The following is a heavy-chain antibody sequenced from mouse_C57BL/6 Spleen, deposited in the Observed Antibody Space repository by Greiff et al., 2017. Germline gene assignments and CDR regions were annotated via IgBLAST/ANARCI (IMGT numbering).Heavy chain of an antibody. CDR2: ISRGSSTI. V-gene: IGHV5-17*01. Sequence: EVKLVESGGGLVKPGGSLKLSCAASGFTFSDYGMHWVRQAPEKGLEWVAYISRGSSTIYYADTVKGRFTISRDNAKNTLFLQMTSLRSEDTAMYYCAKPLLNAMDYGGQGTTVTVSS. J-gene: IGHJ4*01. CDR3: AKPLLNAMDY. CDR1: GFTFSDYG. D-gene: IGHD2-10*01.